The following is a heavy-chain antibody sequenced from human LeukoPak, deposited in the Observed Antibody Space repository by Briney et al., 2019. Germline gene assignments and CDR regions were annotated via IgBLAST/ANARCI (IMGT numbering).Heavy chain of an antibody. CDR2: ISSSISTI. V-gene: IGHV3-48*01. Sequence: GGSLRLSCAASGFTFSTYTINWVRQAPGKGLEWVSYISSSISTIYYADSVKGRFTISRDNAKNSLYLQMNSLRAEDTAVYYCARDSSPRGHYYDYMDVWGKGTTVTVSS. CDR1: GFTFSTYT. J-gene: IGHJ6*03. D-gene: IGHD6-13*01. CDR3: ARDSSPRGHYYDYMDV.